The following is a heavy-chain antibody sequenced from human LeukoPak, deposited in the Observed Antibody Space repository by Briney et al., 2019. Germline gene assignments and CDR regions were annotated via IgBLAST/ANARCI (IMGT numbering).Heavy chain of an antibody. J-gene: IGHJ6*02. CDR1: GYTFTGQY. CDR3: ARGCYGMDV. V-gene: IGHV1-2*02. Sequence: GASVKVSCKASGYTFTGQYLYWARQAPGQGLEWMGWINPKTGDTDSAQNFQGRVTMTRDTSITTVYMELSSLTSDDTAVYYCARGCYGMDVWGQGTTVTVSS. CDR2: INPKTGDT.